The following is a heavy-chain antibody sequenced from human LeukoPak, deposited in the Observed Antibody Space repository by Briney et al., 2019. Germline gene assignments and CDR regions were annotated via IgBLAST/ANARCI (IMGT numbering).Heavy chain of an antibody. CDR1: GFTVSSNY. CDR3: PRSPGDRTYFDY. V-gene: IGHV3-53*01. D-gene: IGHD3-10*01. Sequence: GGSLRLSCAASGFTVSSNYMSWVRQAPGKGLEWVSVIYSGGSTYYADSVKGRFTISRDNSKNTLYLQMNSLRAEDTAVYYCPRSPGDRTYFDYWGQGTLVTVSS. CDR2: IYSGGST. J-gene: IGHJ4*02.